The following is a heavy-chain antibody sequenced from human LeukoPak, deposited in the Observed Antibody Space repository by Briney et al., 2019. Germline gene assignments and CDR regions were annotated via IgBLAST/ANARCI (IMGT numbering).Heavy chain of an antibody. CDR1: GGSISSYY. J-gene: IGHJ4*02. CDR2: IYYSGST. V-gene: IGHV4-59*01. CDR3: ARDQYSSGWYYY. D-gene: IGHD6-19*01. Sequence: SETLSLTCTVSGGSISSYYWSWIRQPPGKGLEWIGYIYYSGSTNYNPSLKSRVTISVDTSENQFSLKLSSVTAADTAVYYCARDQYSSGWYYYWGQGTLVTVSS.